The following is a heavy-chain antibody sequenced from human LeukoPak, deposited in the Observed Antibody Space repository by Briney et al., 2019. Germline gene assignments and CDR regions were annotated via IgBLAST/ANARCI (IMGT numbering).Heavy chain of an antibody. D-gene: IGHD4-17*01. J-gene: IGHJ4*02. CDR1: GYTFIDFY. CDR3: ARDTITVTTPYFDY. Sequence: GASVTVSCKASGYTFIDFYMHWVRQAPGQGLEWMGWINSDSGGTNYAQKFQGRVTMTRDTSTSTAYMELSSLRSDDTAFYYCARDTITVTTPYFDYWGQGTLVTVPS. CDR2: INSDSGGT. V-gene: IGHV1-2*02.